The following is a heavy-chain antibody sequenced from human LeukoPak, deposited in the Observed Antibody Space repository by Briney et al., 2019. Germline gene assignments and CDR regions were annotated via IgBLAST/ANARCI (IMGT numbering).Heavy chain of an antibody. CDR3: ARDPHSSVWYLYYYMDV. D-gene: IGHD6-19*01. J-gene: IGHJ6*03. CDR1: GFTFSSYG. V-gene: IGHV3-20*04. CDR2: INWNGGST. Sequence: GGSLRLSCAASGFTFSSYGMSWVRQAPGKGLEWVSGINWNGGSTGYADSVKGRFTISRDNAKNSLSLQMNSLRAEDTALYYCARDPHSSVWYLYYYMDVWGKGTTVTVSS.